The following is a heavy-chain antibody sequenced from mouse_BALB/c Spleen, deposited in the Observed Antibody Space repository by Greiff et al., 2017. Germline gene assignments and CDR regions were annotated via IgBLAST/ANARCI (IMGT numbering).Heavy chain of an antibody. CDR1: GFSLTSYG. CDR2: IWSGGST. D-gene: IGHD2-3*01. V-gene: IGHV2-2*02. CDR3: ARNYDGYFDY. J-gene: IGHJ2*01. Sequence: VKLMESGPGLVQPSQSLSITCTVSGFSLTSYGAHWVRQSPGKGLEWLGVIWSGGSTDYNAAFISRLSISKDNSKGQVFFKMNSLQANDTAIYYCARNYDGYFDYWGQGTTLTVSS.